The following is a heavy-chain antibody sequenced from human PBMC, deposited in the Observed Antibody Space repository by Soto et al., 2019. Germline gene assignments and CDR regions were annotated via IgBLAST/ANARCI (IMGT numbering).Heavy chain of an antibody. CDR2: ISGSGGST. CDR1: GFTFSSYA. D-gene: IGHD2-2*01. J-gene: IGHJ6*02. CDR3: AKEDCISPSCYVVYYYYGLDV. Sequence: EVQLLESGGGLVQPGGSLRLSCAASGFTFSSYAMSWVRQAPGKGLEWVSAISGSGGSTYYADSVKGRFTISRDNSKNTLYLQMNSLRDEDTAVYYCAKEDCISPSCYVVYYYYGLDVWGQGTTVTVSS. V-gene: IGHV3-23*01.